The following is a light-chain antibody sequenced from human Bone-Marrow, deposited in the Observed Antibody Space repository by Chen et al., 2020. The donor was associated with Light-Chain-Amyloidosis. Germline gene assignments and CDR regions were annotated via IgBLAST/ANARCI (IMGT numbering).Light chain of an antibody. Sequence: EIVMTQSPATLSVSPGERATLSCRASQSVSSNLAWYQQKPGQAPRLLIYGASTRATGIPARFSGSGSGTEFTLTISSLQSEDFAVYYCQQLNSYPRTFGGGTKVEIK. CDR2: GAS. V-gene: IGKV3-15*01. CDR3: QQLNSYPRT. CDR1: QSVSSN. J-gene: IGKJ4*01.